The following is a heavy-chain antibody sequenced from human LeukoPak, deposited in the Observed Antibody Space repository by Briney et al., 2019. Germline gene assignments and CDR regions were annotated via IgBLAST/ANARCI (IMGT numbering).Heavy chain of an antibody. J-gene: IGHJ4*02. CDR1: GFTISRNC. Sequence: GGSLRLSCAASGFTISRNCMNWVRQTPGKGLEWVSVIYSGGSTYYADSVKGRFTISRDNSKNTLYLQMDSLRTEDTAVYYCARSWDARLNFDYWGQGTLVTVSS. CDR3: ARSWDARLNFDY. CDR2: IYSGGST. V-gene: IGHV3-66*02. D-gene: IGHD1-26*01.